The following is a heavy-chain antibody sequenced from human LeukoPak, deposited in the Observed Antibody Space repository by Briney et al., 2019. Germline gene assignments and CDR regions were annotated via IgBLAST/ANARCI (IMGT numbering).Heavy chain of an antibody. CDR2: INPHSGGT. J-gene: IGHJ4*02. Sequence: ASVKVSCKASGFTFTAYYIHWVRQAPGQGLEWMGYINPHSGGTSSPQKFQGRVTMTTDTSISAAYMELSSLISDDTAMYYCVREGNELLSKNFNYWGQGTLVTVSS. D-gene: IGHD2-21*02. CDR1: GFTFTAYY. V-gene: IGHV1-2*02. CDR3: VREGNELLSKNFNY.